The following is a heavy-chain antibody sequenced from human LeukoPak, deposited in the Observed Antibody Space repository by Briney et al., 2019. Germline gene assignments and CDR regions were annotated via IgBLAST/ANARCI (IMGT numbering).Heavy chain of an antibody. V-gene: IGHV3-11*04. CDR3: ARAYCSGGSCYSGWFDP. D-gene: IGHD2-15*01. J-gene: IGHJ5*02. CDR1: GFTFSDYY. Sequence: GGSLRLSCVASGFTFSDYYISWIRQAPGKGLEYVSYISSNGNIIHYAASVKGRFTISRDNAKNSLYLQMNSLRAEDTAVYYCARAYCSGGSCYSGWFDPWGQGTLVTVSS. CDR2: ISSNGNII.